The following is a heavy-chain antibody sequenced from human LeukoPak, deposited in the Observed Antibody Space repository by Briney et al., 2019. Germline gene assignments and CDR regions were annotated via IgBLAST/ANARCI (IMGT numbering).Heavy chain of an antibody. CDR3: ARSATPYYYYYYMDV. CDR2: ISSSSSYI. Sequence: GGSLRLSCAASGFTFSSYSMNWVRQAPGKGLEWVSSISSSSSYIYYADSVKGRFTISRDNAKNSLYLQMNSLRAEDTAVYYCARSATPYYYYYYMDVWGKGTTVTVSS. J-gene: IGHJ6*03. D-gene: IGHD1-26*01. CDR1: GFTFSSYS. V-gene: IGHV3-21*01.